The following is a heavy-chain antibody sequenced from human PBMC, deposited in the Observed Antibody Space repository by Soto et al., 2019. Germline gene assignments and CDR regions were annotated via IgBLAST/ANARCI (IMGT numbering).Heavy chain of an antibody. V-gene: IGHV3-13*05. CDR3: ARTDRDFYGLDV. J-gene: IGHJ6*02. CDR1: GFTFRNYD. CDR2: ISAAGDP. Sequence: EVQLVESGGGLVQPGGSLRLSGEASGFTFRNYDMHWVRQGTGKGLEWVSGISAAGDPDYADSVEGRFTISRENAQNSFFLQMNSLRVGDTAVYYCARTDRDFYGLDVCGQGTTVIVSS.